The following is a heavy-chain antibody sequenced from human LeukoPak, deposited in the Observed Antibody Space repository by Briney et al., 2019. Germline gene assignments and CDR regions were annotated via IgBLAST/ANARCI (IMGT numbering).Heavy chain of an antibody. V-gene: IGHV3-23*01. CDR3: AREGQWRTVGFDY. J-gene: IGHJ4*02. Sequence: GGSLRLSCAASGFIFRSYAMNWLRQAPGKGLELVSVISGSDGTTYYADSVRGWFTISRDNSKNTLYLQINRLRAEDTAVYYCAREGQWRTVGFDYWGQGTLVTVSS. CDR1: GFIFRSYA. D-gene: IGHD6-19*01. CDR2: ISGSDGTT.